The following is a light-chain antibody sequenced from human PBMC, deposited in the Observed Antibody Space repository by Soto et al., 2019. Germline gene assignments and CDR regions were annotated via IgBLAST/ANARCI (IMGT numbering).Light chain of an antibody. CDR1: QSVSSSF. V-gene: IGKV3-20*01. CDR3: PQYGSSPLT. CDR2: GAS. Sequence: EIVLTQSPGTLSLSPGERATLSCRASQSVSSSFLAWYQQKPGQAPRLLIYGASSRATHIPDRFSGSGSGTDFTITISRLEPEDVAVYYCPQYGSSPLTFGGWTKVEIK. J-gene: IGKJ4*01.